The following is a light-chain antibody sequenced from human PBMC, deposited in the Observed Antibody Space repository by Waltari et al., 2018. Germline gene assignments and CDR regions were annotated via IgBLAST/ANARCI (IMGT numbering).Light chain of an antibody. J-gene: IGLJ2*01. V-gene: IGLV3-21*04. CDR2: FDN. CDR3: QVWDDSSGRYVV. Sequence: SYVLTQPPSVSVAPGQTARITCGATNIGSKSVHWYQQKPGQAPVLVIYFDNARPSGIPERFSGSNSGNTATLTISRVEAGDEADYYCQVWDDSSGRYVVFGGGTKLTVL. CDR1: NIGSKS.